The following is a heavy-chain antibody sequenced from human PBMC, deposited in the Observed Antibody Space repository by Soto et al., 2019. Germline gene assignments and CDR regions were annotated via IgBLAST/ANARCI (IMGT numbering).Heavy chain of an antibody. CDR2: LSSRGCSK. J-gene: IGHJ3*02. D-gene: IGHD2-8*01. CDR1: GFTFNDYA. CDR3: ARDPAVYCSNGILLDAFDT. Sequence: EVQLLESGGDLVQPGGSLRLSCAASGFTFNDYALTWVRQVPGKGLEWVSSLSSRGCSKHYAESVKGRFTISRDNVKNTMYLEMNSLRPEDAVVYYCARDPAVYCSNGILLDAFDTWGQGTLVTVAS. V-gene: IGHV3-23*01.